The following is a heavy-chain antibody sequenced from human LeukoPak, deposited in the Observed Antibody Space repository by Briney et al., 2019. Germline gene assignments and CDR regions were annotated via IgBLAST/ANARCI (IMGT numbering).Heavy chain of an antibody. D-gene: IGHD6-19*01. CDR1: GFTFSNAW. Sequence: GGSLRLSCAASGFTFSNAWMSWVRQAPGKGLEWVGRIKSKTDGGTTDYAAPVKGRFTISRDNFKNTLYLQMNSLKVEDTAVYYCAKVDSSGWYYFDCWGQGTLVTVSS. V-gene: IGHV3-15*01. J-gene: IGHJ4*02. CDR2: IKSKTDGGTT. CDR3: AKVDSSGWYYFDC.